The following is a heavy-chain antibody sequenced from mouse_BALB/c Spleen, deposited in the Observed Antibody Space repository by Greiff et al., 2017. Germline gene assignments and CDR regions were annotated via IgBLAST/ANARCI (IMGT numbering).Heavy chain of an antibody. J-gene: IGHJ4*01. Sequence: EVKLQESGAELVKPGASVKLSCTASGFNIKDTYMHWVKQRPEQGLEWIGRIDPANGNTKYDPKFQGKATITADTSSNTAYLQLSSLTSEDTAVYYCAREDYYAMDYWGQGTSVTVSS. CDR2: IDPANGNT. V-gene: IGHV14-3*02. CDR3: AREDYYAMDY. CDR1: GFNIKDTY.